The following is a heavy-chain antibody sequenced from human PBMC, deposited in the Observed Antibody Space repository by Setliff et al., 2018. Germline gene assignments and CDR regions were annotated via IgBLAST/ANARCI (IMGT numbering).Heavy chain of an antibody. D-gene: IGHD1-26*01. CDR3: AREHVSGHSEY. CDR2: VYPGDSDT. Sequence: GESLKISCKGSGYRFTTYWTAWVRQKPGKGLEWMGIVYPGDSDTQYSPSFQGQVTFSSDKSINTAYLHLSSLKASDTAMYYCAREHVSGHSEYWGQGTLVTVSS. V-gene: IGHV5-51*03. J-gene: IGHJ4*02. CDR1: GYRFTTYW.